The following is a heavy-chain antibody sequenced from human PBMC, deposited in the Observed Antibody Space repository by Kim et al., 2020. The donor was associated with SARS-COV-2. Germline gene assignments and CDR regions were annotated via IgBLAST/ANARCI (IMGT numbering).Heavy chain of an antibody. CDR2: TTI. D-gene: IGHD3-16*01. CDR3: ARSYKITVGY. Sequence: TTIDYADSVKGRFTISRDNAKNSLYLQMNSLRVEDTAVYYCARSYKITVGYWGQGTLVTVSS. J-gene: IGHJ4*02. V-gene: IGHV3-11*01.